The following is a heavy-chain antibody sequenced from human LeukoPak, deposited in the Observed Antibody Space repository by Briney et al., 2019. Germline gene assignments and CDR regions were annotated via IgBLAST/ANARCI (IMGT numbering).Heavy chain of an antibody. J-gene: IGHJ6*04. CDR3: ARDRPDSGGSGSYYNDYYYYGRDV. CDR2: ISYDGSNK. V-gene: IGHV3-30-3*01. CDR1: GFTFSSYA. Sequence: GGSLRLSCAASGFTFSSYAMHWVRQAPGKGLEWVAVISYDGSNKYYADSVKGRFTISRDNSKNTLYLQMNSLRAEDTAVYYCARDRPDSGGSGSYYNDYYYYGRDVGGKGTTVTVSS. D-gene: IGHD3-10*01.